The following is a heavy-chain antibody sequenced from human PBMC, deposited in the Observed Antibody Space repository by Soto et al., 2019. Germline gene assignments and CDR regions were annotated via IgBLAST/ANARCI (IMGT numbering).Heavy chain of an antibody. CDR3: ARTHCGGDCPRRYFDY. D-gene: IGHD2-21*02. CDR1: GGTFSNYA. V-gene: IGHV1-69*06. CDR2: IIPLFGTA. J-gene: IGHJ4*02. Sequence: SVKVSCKASGGTFSNYAISWVRQAPGQGLEWMGGIIPLFGTANYAQKFQGRVTITPDTSTSTAYMELSSLRSDDTAVYYCARTHCGGDCPRRYFDYWGQGTLVTVSS.